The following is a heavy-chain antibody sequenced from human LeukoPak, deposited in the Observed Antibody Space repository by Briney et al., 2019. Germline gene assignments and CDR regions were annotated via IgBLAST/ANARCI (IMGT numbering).Heavy chain of an antibody. CDR1: GYTFTSYG. CDR2: ISAYNGNT. D-gene: IGHD3-3*01. V-gene: IGHV1-18*01. J-gene: IGHJ5*02. CDR3: ARDRATIFGAPVRRFDP. Sequence: ASVKVSCKASGYTFTSYGISWVRQAPGQGREWMGWISAYNGNTKYAQKLQGRVTMTTDTATSTAYMELRSLRSDDTAVYYCARDRATIFGAPVRRFDPWGQGTLVTVSS.